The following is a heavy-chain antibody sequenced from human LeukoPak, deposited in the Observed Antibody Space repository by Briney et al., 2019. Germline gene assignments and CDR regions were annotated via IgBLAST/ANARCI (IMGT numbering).Heavy chain of an antibody. D-gene: IGHD4-17*01. CDR3: ARPRPDYGDYEFDY. CDR2: IIPILGIA. CDR1: GGTLSSYA. Sequence: SVTVSCKASGGTLSSYAISWVRQAPGQGLEGMGRIIPILGIANYAQKFQGRVTITADKSTSTAYMELSSLRSEDTAVYYCARPRPDYGDYEFDYWGQGTLVTVSS. V-gene: IGHV1-69*04. J-gene: IGHJ4*02.